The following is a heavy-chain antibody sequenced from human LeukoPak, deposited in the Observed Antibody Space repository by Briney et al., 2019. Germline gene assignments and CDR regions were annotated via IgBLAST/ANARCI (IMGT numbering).Heavy chain of an antibody. CDR1: GFSFSSYA. CDR3: AKDWAGSDSRYYFDY. J-gene: IGHJ4*02. D-gene: IGHD3-22*01. V-gene: IGHV3-23*01. Sequence: GGSLGLSCAASGFSFSSYAMSWVRQAPGEGLEWVSGISGSGGSTYYADSVKGRFTISRDNSHNTLYLQMNSLSAEDTAVYYCAKDWAGSDSRYYFDYWGQGIPVTVSS. CDR2: ISGSGGST.